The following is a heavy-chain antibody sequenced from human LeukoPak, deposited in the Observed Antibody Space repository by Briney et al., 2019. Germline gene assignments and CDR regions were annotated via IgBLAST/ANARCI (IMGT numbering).Heavy chain of an antibody. D-gene: IGHD2-2*01. J-gene: IGHJ4*02. CDR3: ARQSSTGLSATDY. CDR2: IYHSGST. Sequence: PSETLSLTCAVSGYSISSGYYWGWIRQPPGKGVEWIGSIYHSGSTYYNPSLKSRVTISVDTSKNQFSLKLSSVTAADTAVYYCARQSSTGLSATDYWGQGTLVTVSS. V-gene: IGHV4-38-2*01. CDR1: GYSISSGYY.